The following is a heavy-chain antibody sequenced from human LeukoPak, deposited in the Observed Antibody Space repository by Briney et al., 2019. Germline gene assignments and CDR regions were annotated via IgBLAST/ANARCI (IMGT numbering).Heavy chain of an antibody. D-gene: IGHD4-23*01. J-gene: IGHJ3*02. V-gene: IGHV1-2*02. Sequence: ASVKVSCKASGYTFTGYYMHWVRQAPGQGLEWMGWINPNSGGTNYAQKFQGRVTMTRDTSISTAYMELSRLRSDDTAVYYCVRDPYGGNSDGSAFDIWGQGTMVTVSS. CDR2: INPNSGGT. CDR3: VRDPYGGNSDGSAFDI. CDR1: GYTFTGYY.